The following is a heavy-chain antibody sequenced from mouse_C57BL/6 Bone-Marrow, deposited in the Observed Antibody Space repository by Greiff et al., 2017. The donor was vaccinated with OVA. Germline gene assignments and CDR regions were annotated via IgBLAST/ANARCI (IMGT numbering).Heavy chain of an antibody. CDR2: IRSKSNNYAT. CDR1: GFSFNTYA. D-gene: IGHD2-1*01. J-gene: IGHJ3*01. V-gene: IGHV10-1*01. CDR3: VRHKLLHLGFAY. Sequence: DVKLVESGGGLVQPKGSLKLSCAASGFSFNTYAMNWVRQAPGKGLEWVARIRSKSNNYATYYADSVKDRFTISRDDSESMLYLQMNNLKTEDTAMYYCVRHKLLHLGFAYWGQGTLVTVSA.